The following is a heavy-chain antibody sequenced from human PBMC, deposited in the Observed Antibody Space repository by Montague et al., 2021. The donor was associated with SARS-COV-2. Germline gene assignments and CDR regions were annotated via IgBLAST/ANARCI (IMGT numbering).Heavy chain of an antibody. CDR3: ARTSIAAADTAIDY. CDR1: GFSLSTSGMC. V-gene: IGHV2-70*11. Sequence: PALVKPTQTLTLTCTFSGFSLSTSGMCVSWIRQPPGKALEWLARXXWDDDKYYSTSLKTRLTISKDTSKNQVVLTMTNMDPVDTATYYCARTSIAAADTAIDYWGQGTLVTVSS. D-gene: IGHD6-13*01. J-gene: IGHJ4*02. CDR2: XXWDDDK.